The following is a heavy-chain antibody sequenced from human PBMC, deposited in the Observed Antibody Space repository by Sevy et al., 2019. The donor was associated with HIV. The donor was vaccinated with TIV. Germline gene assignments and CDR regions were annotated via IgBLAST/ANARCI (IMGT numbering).Heavy chain of an antibody. D-gene: IGHD5-18*01. CDR1: GFPVSSNY. CDR3: ARGKSGYGYGLDY. Sequence: GGSLRLSCAASGFPVSSNYMSWVRQAPGKGLEWVSVIYSDGSTYHADSVKGRFTISRDNSKNKLYLQMNSLRVGDTAVYYCARGKSGYGYGLDYWGQGTLVTVSS. V-gene: IGHV3-66*01. J-gene: IGHJ4*02. CDR2: IYSDGST.